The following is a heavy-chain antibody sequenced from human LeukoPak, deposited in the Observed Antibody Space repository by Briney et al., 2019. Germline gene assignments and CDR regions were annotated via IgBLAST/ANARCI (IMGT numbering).Heavy chain of an antibody. D-gene: IGHD3-3*01. V-gene: IGHV4-59*01. CDR3: ARDLTNYDFWSGYYPGDY. CDR2: IYYSGST. Sequence: SETLSLTCTVSGGSISSYHWSWIRQPPGKGLEWIGYIYYSGSTNYNPSLKSRVTISVDTSKNQFSLKLSSVTAADTAVYYCARDLTNYDFWSGYYPGDYWGQGTLVTVSS. CDR1: GGSISSYH. J-gene: IGHJ4*02.